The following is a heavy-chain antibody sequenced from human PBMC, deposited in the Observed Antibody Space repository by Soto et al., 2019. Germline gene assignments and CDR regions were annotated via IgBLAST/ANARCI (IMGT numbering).Heavy chain of an antibody. Sequence: QLQLQESGSGLVKPSQTLSLTCAVSGGSISSGGYSWSWIRQPPGKGLEWIGYIYHSGSTYYNPSLKSRVTISGERSKHQVSLKLSSVPAAETAVYYCARWWMYAPRFDPWGQGNPVTVSS. V-gene: IGHV4-30-2*01. CDR2: IYHSGST. J-gene: IGHJ5*02. D-gene: IGHD2-8*01. CDR3: ARWWMYAPRFDP. CDR1: GGSISSGGYS.